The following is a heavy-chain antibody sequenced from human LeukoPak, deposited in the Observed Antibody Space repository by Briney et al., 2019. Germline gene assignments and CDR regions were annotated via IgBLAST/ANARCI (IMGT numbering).Heavy chain of an antibody. J-gene: IGHJ4*02. CDR2: IYPGDSDT. CDR3: ARLDYAGNPFDN. Sequence: GESLKISCKVSGYSFISYWIGWVRQMPDKGLESLGMIYPGDSDTRYSPSFQGLVTLSVDKSITTAYLQWSSLKASDTAIYYCARLDYAGNPFDNWGPGTLVIVSS. V-gene: IGHV5-51*01. D-gene: IGHD4-23*01. CDR1: GYSFISYW.